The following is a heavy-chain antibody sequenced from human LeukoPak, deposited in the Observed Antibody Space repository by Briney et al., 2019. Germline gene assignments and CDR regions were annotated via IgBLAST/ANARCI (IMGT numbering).Heavy chain of an antibody. CDR2: ISYDGSNN. Sequence: GGSLRLSCAASGFTFSSYGRHWVRQAPGKGLEWVAVISYDGSNNYYADSVKGRFSISRDNSRNTLYLQMNGLRAEDTAVYYCAKGFTGMDFWGQGSLVTVSS. D-gene: IGHD3-16*01. V-gene: IGHV3-30*18. J-gene: IGHJ4*02. CDR1: GFTFSSYG. CDR3: AKGFTGMDF.